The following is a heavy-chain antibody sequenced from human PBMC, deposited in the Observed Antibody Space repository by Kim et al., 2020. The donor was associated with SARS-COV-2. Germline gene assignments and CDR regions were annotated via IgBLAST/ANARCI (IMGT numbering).Heavy chain of an antibody. D-gene: IGHD5-12*01. CDR2: MYTSGDT. Sequence: SETLSLTCSVSGGSISGHYWTWIRQPAGKGLEWIGRMYTSGDTDYNPSLRSRVTMSLDRSRNQFSLKLSSVTAADTALYYCARGLALNGGYDWGLDYWGRGALVTVS. J-gene: IGHJ4*02. CDR1: GGSISGHY. V-gene: IGHV4-4*07. CDR3: ARGLALNGGYDWGLDY.